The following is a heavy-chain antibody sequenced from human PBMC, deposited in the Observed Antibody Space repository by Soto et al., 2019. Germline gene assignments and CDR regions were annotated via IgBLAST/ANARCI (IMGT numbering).Heavy chain of an antibody. V-gene: IGHV1-18*01. CDR2: ISAYNGNT. J-gene: IGHJ5*02. Sequence: ASVKVSCKASGYTFTSYGISWVRQAPGQGLEWMGWISAYNGNTNYAQKLQGRVTMTTDTSTSTAYMELRSLRSDDTAVYYCSRDGSEAASGTGWFDPWGQGTLVTVSS. CDR1: GYTFTSYG. D-gene: IGHD6-13*01. CDR3: SRDGSEAASGTGWFDP.